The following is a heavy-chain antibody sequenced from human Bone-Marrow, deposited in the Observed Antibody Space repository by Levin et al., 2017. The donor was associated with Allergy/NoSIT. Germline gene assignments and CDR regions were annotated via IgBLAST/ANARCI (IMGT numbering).Heavy chain of an antibody. D-gene: IGHD4-17*01. J-gene: IGHJ2*01. CDR2: ISGRGDST. V-gene: IGHV3-23*01. Sequence: LSLTCVASEFTFSNYAMSWVRQAPRTGLEWVSTISGRGDSTYYADSVRGRFTISRDNSKNTLYLQMNSLRAEDTAVYYCAKDPDYGDYTSYWYFDPWGRGTLVAVSS. CDR1: EFTFSNYA. CDR3: AKDPDYGDYTSYWYFDP.